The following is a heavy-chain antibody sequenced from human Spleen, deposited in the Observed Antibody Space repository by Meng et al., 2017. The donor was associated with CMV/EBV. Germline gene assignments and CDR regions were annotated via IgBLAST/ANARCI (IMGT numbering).Heavy chain of an antibody. CDR2: IYPGDSDT. CDR1: GKSFRNYW. V-gene: IGHV5-51*01. CDR3: ARPGFSNTHGAFQH. J-gene: IGHJ1*01. D-gene: IGHD2-2*01. Sequence: SGKSFRNYWIGWVRQLPGKGLEWMGIIYPGDSDTRYSPSFQGQVTMSVDKSISTAFLQWSSLKASDTAIYYCARPGFSNTHGAFQHWGQGTLVTVSS.